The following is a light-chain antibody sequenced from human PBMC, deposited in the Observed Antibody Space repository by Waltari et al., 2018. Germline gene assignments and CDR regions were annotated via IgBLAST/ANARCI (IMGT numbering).Light chain of an antibody. CDR3: QSYDSSLNGRV. Sequence: QSVLTQPPPVSGAPGQTVTIPCTGSSPNIGPGSDVPWYQQLPRRAPKLLIYVNRNRPSGVPDRFSASRSGTSASLAITGLRPDDEADYYCQSYDSSLNGRVFGGGTRVTVL. CDR2: VNR. CDR1: SPNIGPGSD. V-gene: IGLV1-40*01. J-gene: IGLJ3*02.